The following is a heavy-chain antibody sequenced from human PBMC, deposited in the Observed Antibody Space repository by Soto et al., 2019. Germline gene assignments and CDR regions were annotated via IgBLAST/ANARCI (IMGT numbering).Heavy chain of an antibody. CDR2: INPNSGGT. V-gene: IGHV1-2*04. CDR1: GYTFTGYY. J-gene: IGHJ6*02. CDR3: ARVTSGYCSGGSCYQEPLSPKYGMDV. Sequence: ASVKVSCKASGYTFTGYYMHWVRQAPGQGLEGMEWINPNSGGTNYAQKFQGWVTMTRDTSISTAYMELSSLRAEDTAVYYCARVTSGYCSGGSCYQEPLSPKYGMDVWGQGTTVTVSS. D-gene: IGHD2-15*01.